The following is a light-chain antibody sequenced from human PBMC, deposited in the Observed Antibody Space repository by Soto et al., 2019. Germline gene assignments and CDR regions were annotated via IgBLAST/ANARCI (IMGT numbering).Light chain of an antibody. V-gene: IGLV2-14*01. Sequence: QSALTQPASVSGSPGQSITISCTGTSSDVGGYNYVSWYQQHPGKAPKLMIYDVSNRPSGVSNRISGSKSGNTASLTISGLQAEYEADYYCSSYTSSSTLGVFGGGTKLTVL. CDR1: SSDVGGYNY. CDR3: SSYTSSSTLGV. J-gene: IGLJ2*01. CDR2: DVS.